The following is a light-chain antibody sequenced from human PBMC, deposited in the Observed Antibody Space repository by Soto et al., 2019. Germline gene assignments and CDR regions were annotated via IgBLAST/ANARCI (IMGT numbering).Light chain of an antibody. V-gene: IGKV2-28*01. CDR3: MQALQTPRT. CDR2: WGS. Sequence: DIVMTQSPFSLPVTPGEPASISCRSSQSLLHSNGYTYLDWYLQKPGQSPRLLIYWGSYRASGVPDRFSGSGSGTDFTLKISRVEAEDVGVYYCMQALQTPRTFGGGTKVEIK. J-gene: IGKJ4*01. CDR1: QSLLHSNGYTY.